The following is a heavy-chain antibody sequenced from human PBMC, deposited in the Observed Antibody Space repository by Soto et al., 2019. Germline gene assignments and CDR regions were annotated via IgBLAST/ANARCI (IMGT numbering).Heavy chain of an antibody. CDR1: GSSISSYY. CDR3: ARDHRVFGL. V-gene: IGHV4-59*01. D-gene: IGHD3-3*01. CDR2: NYYSGST. Sequence: SETLSLTCTVSGSSISSYYWSWIRQPPGKGLEWIGYNYYSGSTNYNPSLKSRVTVSVDTSTNQFSLKLSSVTAADTAVYYCARDHRVFGLWGQGTLVTVSS. J-gene: IGHJ4*02.